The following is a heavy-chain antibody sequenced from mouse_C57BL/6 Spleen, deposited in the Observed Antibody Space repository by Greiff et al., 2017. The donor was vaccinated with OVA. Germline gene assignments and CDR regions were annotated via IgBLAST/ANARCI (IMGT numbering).Heavy chain of an antibody. V-gene: IGHV14-4*01. Sequence: EVKLQQSGAELVRPGASVKLSCTASGFNIKDDYMHWVKQRPEQGLEWIGWIDPENGDTEYASKFQGKATITADTSSNTAYLQLSSLTSEDTAVYYCTPYYYGSPYAMDYWGQGTSVTVSS. CDR1: GFNIKDDY. CDR3: TPYYYGSPYAMDY. CDR2: IDPENGDT. J-gene: IGHJ4*01. D-gene: IGHD1-1*01.